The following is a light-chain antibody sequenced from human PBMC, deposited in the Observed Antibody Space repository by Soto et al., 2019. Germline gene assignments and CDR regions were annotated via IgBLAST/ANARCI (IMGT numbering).Light chain of an antibody. CDR2: GAS. J-gene: IGKJ1*01. V-gene: IGKV3-20*01. CDR3: QQYGSW. Sequence: EIVLTQSPGTLSLSPGERATLSCRASQSVSSSYLAWYQQKPGQAPRLLIYGASSRATGIPDRFSGSGSGTDFTLTISRLEPEDFAVYYCQQYGSWFSQGTKVEIK. CDR1: QSVSSSY.